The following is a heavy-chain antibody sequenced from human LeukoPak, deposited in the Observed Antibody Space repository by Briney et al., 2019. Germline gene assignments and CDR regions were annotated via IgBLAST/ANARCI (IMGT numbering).Heavy chain of an antibody. Sequence: PSETLSLTCTVSGFSISSGYYWGWIRQPPGKGLEWIGNMYHSGSTHYNPSLKSRVTISVDTSKNQFSLKLSSVTAADTAVYYCARVGTVLRGVVIWFDPWGQGTLVTVSS. D-gene: IGHD3-10*01. CDR2: MYHSGST. V-gene: IGHV4-38-2*02. CDR3: ARVGTVLRGVVIWFDP. J-gene: IGHJ5*02. CDR1: GFSISSGYY.